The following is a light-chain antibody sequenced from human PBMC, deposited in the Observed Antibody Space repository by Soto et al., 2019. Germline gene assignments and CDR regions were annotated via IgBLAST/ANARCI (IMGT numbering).Light chain of an antibody. CDR3: ATWDDSPSGRSWV. Sequence: QPVLTQSPSASGTPGQRVSISCSGSSSNIGSNNVYWYQQFPGSAPRFLIYPNSPRPSGVPDRFSASKSGTSASLVISGLRPEDEATYYCATWDDSPSGRSWVFGGGTQLTVL. CDR2: PNS. V-gene: IGLV1-47*01. CDR1: SSNIGSNN. J-gene: IGLJ3*02.